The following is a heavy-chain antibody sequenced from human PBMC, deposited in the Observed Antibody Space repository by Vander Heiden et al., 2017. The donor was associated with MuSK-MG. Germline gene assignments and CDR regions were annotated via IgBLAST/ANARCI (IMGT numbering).Heavy chain of an antibody. CDR2: ISWNSGSI. CDR3: AKDGGDYDGDIDY. J-gene: IGHJ4*02. D-gene: IGHD4-17*01. Sequence: EVQLVESGGGVVQPGRSLRLSCAASGFTFDDYAMHWVRQAPGKGLEWVSGISWNSGSIGYADSVKGRFTISRDNAKNSLYLQMNSLRAEDTALYYCAKDGGDYDGDIDYWGQGTLVTVSS. V-gene: IGHV3-9*01. CDR1: GFTFDDYA.